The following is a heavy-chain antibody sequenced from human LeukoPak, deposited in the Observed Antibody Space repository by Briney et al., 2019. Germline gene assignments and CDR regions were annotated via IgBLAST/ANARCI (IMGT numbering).Heavy chain of an antibody. D-gene: IGHD3-22*01. J-gene: IGHJ4*02. CDR3: AIFPYGSSGYSLGY. CDR2: INTDGSST. Sequence: PGGSLRLSCAASGFTFSICWMHWVRGAPGKGVVCVSRINTDGSSTSYADSVKGRFTISRDNAKNTLYLQMNSLRAEDTAAYYCAIFPYGSSGYSLGYWGQGTLVTVSS. V-gene: IGHV3-74*01. CDR1: GFTFSICW.